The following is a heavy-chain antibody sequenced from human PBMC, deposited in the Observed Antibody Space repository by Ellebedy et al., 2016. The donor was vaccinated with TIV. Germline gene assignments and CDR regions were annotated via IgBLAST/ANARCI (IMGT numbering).Heavy chain of an antibody. Sequence: ASVKVSCKASGGTFSSYAISWVRQAPGQGLEWMGGIIPIFGTANYAQKFQGRVTITADESTSTAYMELSSLRSEDTAVYYCARVGLRYYYYGMDVWGQGTTVTVSS. CDR3: ARVGLRYYYYGMDV. D-gene: IGHD2-15*01. CDR1: GGTFSSYA. J-gene: IGHJ6*02. CDR2: IIPIFGTA. V-gene: IGHV1-69*13.